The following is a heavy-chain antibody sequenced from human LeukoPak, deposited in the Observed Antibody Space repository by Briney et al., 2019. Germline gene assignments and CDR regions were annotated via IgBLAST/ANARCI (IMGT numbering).Heavy chain of an antibody. CDR1: GFTVSSNY. CDR3: ARRREEARDFDY. Sequence: GGSLRLSCAASGFTVSSNYMSWVRQAPGKGLEWVSVIYSGGSTYYADSVKSRFTISRDNSKNTLYLQMNSLRAEDAAVYYCARRREEARDFDYWGQGTLVTVSS. V-gene: IGHV3-53*01. J-gene: IGHJ4*02. D-gene: IGHD1-26*01. CDR2: IYSGGST.